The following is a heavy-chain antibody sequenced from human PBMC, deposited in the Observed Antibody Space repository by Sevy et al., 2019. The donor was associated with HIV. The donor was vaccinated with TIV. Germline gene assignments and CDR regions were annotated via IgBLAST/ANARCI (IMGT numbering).Heavy chain of an antibody. V-gene: IGHV3-21*01. CDR1: GFTFRSYS. J-gene: IGHJ6*02. D-gene: IGHD1-20*01. Sequence: GGSLRLSCAASGFTFRSYSMNWVRQAPGRGLEWVSSITSSSSFIFYADSVKGGFTISRDNAKNSLFLQMNSLRAEDKAVYYCARPTSGLSEYEPLDNARFYGMDVWGQGTTVTVSS. CDR2: ITSSSSFI. CDR3: ARPTSGLSEYEPLDNARFYGMDV.